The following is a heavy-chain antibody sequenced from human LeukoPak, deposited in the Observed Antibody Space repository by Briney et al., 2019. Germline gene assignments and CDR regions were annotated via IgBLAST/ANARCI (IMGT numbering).Heavy chain of an antibody. CDR2: INPNSGGT. CDR1: GYTFTGYY. Sequence: AASVKVSCKASGYTFTGYYIHWVRQAPGQGLEWMGWINPNSGGTNYAQKFQGRVTMTRDTSISTAYMELRSLRSDDTAVYYCARDLTRYDYSNSGPVDYWGQGTLVTVSS. V-gene: IGHV1-2*02. J-gene: IGHJ4*02. CDR3: ARDLTRYDYSNSGPVDY. D-gene: IGHD4-11*01.